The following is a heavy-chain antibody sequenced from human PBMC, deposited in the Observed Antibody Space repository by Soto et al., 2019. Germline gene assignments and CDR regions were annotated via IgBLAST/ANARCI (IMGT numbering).Heavy chain of an antibody. D-gene: IGHD2-15*01. V-gene: IGHV4-59*01. CDR2: IYYSGST. CDR1: GGSISSYY. J-gene: IGHJ4*02. Sequence: SETLSLTCTVSGGSISSYYWSWIRQPPGKGLEWIGYIYYSGSTNYNPSLKSRVTISVDTSKNQFSLKLSSVTAADTAVYYCARGYDCSGGSCYANDYWGQGTLVTVSS. CDR3: ARGYDCSGGSCYANDY.